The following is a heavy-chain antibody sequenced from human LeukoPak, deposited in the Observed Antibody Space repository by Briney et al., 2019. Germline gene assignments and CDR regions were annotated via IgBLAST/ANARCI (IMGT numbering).Heavy chain of an antibody. CDR1: GFTVSSNY. J-gene: IGHJ4*02. CDR3: ATLWSFFDY. CDR2: ISGSGGST. Sequence: GGSLRLSCAASGFTVSSNYMSWVRQAPGKGLEWVSTISGSGGSTYYADSVKGRFTISRDNSKNTLCLQMNSLRAEDTAIYYCATLWSFFDYWGQGTLVTVSS. V-gene: IGHV3-23*01. D-gene: IGHD3-10*01.